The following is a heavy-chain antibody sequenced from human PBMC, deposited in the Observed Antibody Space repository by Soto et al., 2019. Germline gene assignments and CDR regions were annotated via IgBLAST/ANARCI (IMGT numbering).Heavy chain of an antibody. Sequence: QVQLVQSGAEVKKPGASVKVSCKASGYTFNNYGISWVRQAPGQGLEWMGWIGPYNGNTDHAQNFQGRVTMTTDTSTNTAYMELRSLRSEDTALYYCARCYCGVGSCYTCWHFDLWGRGTLVTVSS. J-gene: IGHJ2*01. CDR1: GYTFNNYG. CDR3: ARCYCGVGSCYTCWHFDL. V-gene: IGHV1-18*01. D-gene: IGHD2-15*01. CDR2: IGPYNGNT.